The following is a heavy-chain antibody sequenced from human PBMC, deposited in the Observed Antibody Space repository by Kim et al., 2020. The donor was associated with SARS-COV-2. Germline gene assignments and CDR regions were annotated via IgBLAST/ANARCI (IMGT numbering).Heavy chain of an antibody. D-gene: IGHD2-15*01. V-gene: IGHV4-34*01. Sequence: TNYNPSLKSRVTISVDTSKNQFSLKLSSVTAADTAVYYCASDLNRGYSDYWGQGTLVTVSS. CDR2: T. J-gene: IGHJ4*02. CDR3: ASDLNRGYSDY.